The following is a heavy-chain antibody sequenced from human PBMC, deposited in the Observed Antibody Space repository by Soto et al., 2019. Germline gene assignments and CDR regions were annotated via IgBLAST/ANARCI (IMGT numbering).Heavy chain of an antibody. V-gene: IGHV5-51*01. Sequence: GESLKISCQGTGYRFSSSWIGWVRQKPGKGLEWLGNVYPSDSDVRYSPAFEGQVTISADNSINTAYLQLLNLKASDTAIYYCAKGEVRGIIPSYFDYWGLGTLVTVSS. CDR2: VYPSDSDV. J-gene: IGHJ4*02. CDR1: GYRFSSSW. D-gene: IGHD3-10*01. CDR3: AKGEVRGIIPSYFDY.